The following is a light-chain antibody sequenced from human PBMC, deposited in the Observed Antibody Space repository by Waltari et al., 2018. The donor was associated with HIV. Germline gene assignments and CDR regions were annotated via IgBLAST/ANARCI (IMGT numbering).Light chain of an antibody. CDR2: DNE. CDR3: GTWDSSLSLYV. V-gene: IGLV1-51*01. Sequence: LTQPPSVSAAPGQKVTISCSGDNSNLETNFVSWYQQVPGRAPRLVIYDNEKRPPGSPDRLSAFKAGLSATLVITGLQIVDEGDYYCGTWDSSLSLYVFGSGTTVAVL. J-gene: IGLJ1*01. CDR1: NSNLETNF.